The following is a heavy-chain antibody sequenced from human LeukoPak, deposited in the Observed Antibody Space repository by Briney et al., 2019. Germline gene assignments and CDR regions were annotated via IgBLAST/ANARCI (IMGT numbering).Heavy chain of an antibody. CDR2: INHSGST. V-gene: IGHV4-39*07. D-gene: IGHD1-26*01. J-gene: IGHJ4*02. CDR1: GGSISSSSYY. CDR3: ARVTWELPTIFDY. Sequence: SETLSLTCTVSGGSISSSSYYWGWIRQPPGKGLEWIGEINHSGSTNYNPSLKSRVTISVDTSKNQFSLKLSSVTAADTAVYYCARVTWELPTIFDYGGQGTLVTVSS.